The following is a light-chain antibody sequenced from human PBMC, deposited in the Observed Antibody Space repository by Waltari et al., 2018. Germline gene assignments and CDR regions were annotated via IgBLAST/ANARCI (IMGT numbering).Light chain of an antibody. J-gene: IGKJ2*02. V-gene: IGKV3-20*01. CDR1: QSLTANY. CDR2: SAS. Sequence: ESVLTQSPGTLSLSPGEMATLSCRASQSLTANYLAWYHQKPGQAPRLLIYSASTRATDIPDRFRGFGSGSDFTLTISGLEPEDFGVYYCQQYGSSPSTFGQGTRLEIK. CDR3: QQYGSSPST.